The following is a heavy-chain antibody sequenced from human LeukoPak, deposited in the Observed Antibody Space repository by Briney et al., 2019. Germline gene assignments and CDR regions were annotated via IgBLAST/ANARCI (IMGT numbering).Heavy chain of an antibody. V-gene: IGHV1-2*02. J-gene: IGHJ6*04. CDR2: INPNSGGT. D-gene: IGHD3-10*01. Sequence: GASVKVSCKASGYTFTSYDINWVRQATGQGLEWMGWINPNSGGTNYAQKFQGRVTMTRDTSISTAYMELSRLRSDDTAVYYCARVTWDYGSGSYYHYYYGMDVWGKGTTVTVSS. CDR1: GYTFTSYD. CDR3: ARVTWDYGSGSYYHYYYGMDV.